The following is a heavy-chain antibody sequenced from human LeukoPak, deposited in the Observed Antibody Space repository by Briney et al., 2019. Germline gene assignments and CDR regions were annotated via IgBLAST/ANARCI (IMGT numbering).Heavy chain of an antibody. CDR3: ASGRTDIVVVPATLRNYFFDY. CDR1: GGTFSSYD. CDR2: IIPMFGTA. J-gene: IGHJ4*02. D-gene: IGHD2-2*01. Sequence: SVKVSCKASGGTFSSYDISWVRQAPGQGLEWMGGIIPMFGTANYGQKFQGRVTISADKSTSTAYMELSSLRSEDTAVYYCASGRTDIVVVPATLRNYFFDYWGQGTLVTVSS. V-gene: IGHV1-69*06.